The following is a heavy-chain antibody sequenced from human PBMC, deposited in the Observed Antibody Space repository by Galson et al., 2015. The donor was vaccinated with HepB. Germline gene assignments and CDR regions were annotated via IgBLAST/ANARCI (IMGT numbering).Heavy chain of an antibody. Sequence: LSLTCSVSGGAINSGAFYWDWIRQPPGKGLEWIGTIYYTGTTYYNPSLKSRVSMSLDTSKNQISLNLNSVTAADTAVYYCARRPEVTIDAFDIWGQGTMVTVSS. D-gene: IGHD2-21*02. V-gene: IGHV4-39*01. CDR1: GGAINSGAFY. CDR2: IYYTGTT. J-gene: IGHJ3*02. CDR3: ARRPEVTIDAFDI.